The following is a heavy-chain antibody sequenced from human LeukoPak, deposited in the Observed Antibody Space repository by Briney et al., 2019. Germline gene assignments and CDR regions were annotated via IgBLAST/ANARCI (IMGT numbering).Heavy chain of an antibody. J-gene: IGHJ4*02. V-gene: IGHV3-7*01. Sequence: SGGSLRLSCAASGFTFSSYWMSWVRQAPGKGLEWVANIKQDGSEKYYVDSVKGRFTISRDNAKNSLYLQMNSLRAEDTAVYYCAREGDYYDSSGYQLFFDYWGQGTLVTVSS. CDR2: IKQDGSEK. D-gene: IGHD3-22*01. CDR1: GFTFSSYW. CDR3: AREGDYYDSSGYQLFFDY.